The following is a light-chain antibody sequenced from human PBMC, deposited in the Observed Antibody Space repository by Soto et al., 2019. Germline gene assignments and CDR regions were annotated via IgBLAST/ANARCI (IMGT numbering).Light chain of an antibody. CDR3: QQYDDWPET. Sequence: EKVMTQSPATLSVSPGESATLSCRASQSVSSNLAWYQQKPGQAPRLLIYDASTRATGIPARFSGSGSGTEFTLTISSLQSEDLAVYYCQQYDDWPETFGQGTKVEIK. J-gene: IGKJ1*01. CDR1: QSVSSN. V-gene: IGKV3-15*01. CDR2: DAS.